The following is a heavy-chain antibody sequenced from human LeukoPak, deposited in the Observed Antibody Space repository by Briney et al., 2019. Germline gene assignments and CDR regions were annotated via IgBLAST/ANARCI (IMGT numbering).Heavy chain of an antibody. V-gene: IGHV4-59*08. D-gene: IGHD5-18*01. CDR1: GGSISSYY. J-gene: IGHJ4*02. CDR3: ARSTAMVSEIFDY. CDR2: IYYSGST. Sequence: SETLSLTCTVSGGSISSYYWSWIRQPPGKGLEWIGYIYYSGSTNYSPSLKSRVTISVDTSKSQFSLKLSSVTAADTAVYYCARSTAMVSEIFDYWGQGTLVTVSS.